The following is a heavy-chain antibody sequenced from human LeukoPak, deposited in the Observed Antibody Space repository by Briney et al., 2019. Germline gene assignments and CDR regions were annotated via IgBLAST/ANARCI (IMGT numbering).Heavy chain of an antibody. CDR2: IYHSGST. D-gene: IGHD5-12*01. V-gene: IGHV4-38-2*02. CDR1: GYSISSGYY. CDR3: ARHTITSYYYLDV. J-gene: IGHJ6*03. Sequence: KPSETLSLTCTVSGYSISSGYYWGWIRQPPGKGLEWMGRIYHSGSTYYNPSLKSRVNMFVDTSKNQFSLRVSSVTASDTAIYYCARHTITSYYYLDVWGKGATVTVSS.